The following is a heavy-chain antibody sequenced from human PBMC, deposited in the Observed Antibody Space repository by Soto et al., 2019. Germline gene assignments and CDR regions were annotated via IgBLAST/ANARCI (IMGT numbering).Heavy chain of an antibody. CDR3: VMQMTTWTASFFDF. D-gene: IGHD4-17*01. CDR2: LGPDGRNT. J-gene: IGHJ4*02. Sequence: EVQLLWSGGGLVQPGESLRLSCVASEFSFSRYAMTWVRQAAGKGLQWVAGLGPDGRNTFYGESVRGLFTISRDNSRNTMYIEMSSLRAEDTAVYFCVMQMTTWTASFFDFWSQGIQVTVSS. V-gene: IGHV3-23*01. CDR1: EFSFSRYA.